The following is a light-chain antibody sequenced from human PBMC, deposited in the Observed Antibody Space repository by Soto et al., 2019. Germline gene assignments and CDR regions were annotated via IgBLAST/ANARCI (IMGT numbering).Light chain of an antibody. CDR3: QQCYIYWT. Sequence: DIQMTQSPSTLSASGGDTVTITCRASQTINNCLAGYQQKPGKAPKLLISDASSLEPGVPSRFSGSGSGTEFTLSINSLQPDDFATYYCQQCYIYWTFGQGTRLEI. V-gene: IGKV1-5*01. J-gene: IGKJ5*01. CDR1: QTINNC. CDR2: DAS.